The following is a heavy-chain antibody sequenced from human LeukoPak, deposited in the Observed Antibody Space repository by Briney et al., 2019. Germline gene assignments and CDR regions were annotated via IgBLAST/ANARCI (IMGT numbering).Heavy chain of an antibody. CDR3: ARGTSGYCSGGSCYSLVGWYFDL. CDR1: GFTFSSYA. Sequence: PGGSLRLSCSASGFTFSSYAMHWVRQAPGKGLDYVSSITTNGGTTYYADSVKGRFTISRDNSRNTLYPQMNSLRAEDTAVYYCARGTSGYCSGGSCYSLVGWYFDLWGRGTLVTVSS. CDR2: ITTNGGTT. J-gene: IGHJ2*01. V-gene: IGHV3-64*04. D-gene: IGHD2-15*01.